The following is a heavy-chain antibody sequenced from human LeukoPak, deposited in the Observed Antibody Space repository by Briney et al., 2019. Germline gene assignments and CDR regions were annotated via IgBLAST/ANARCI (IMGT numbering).Heavy chain of an antibody. V-gene: IGHV4-39*01. CDR1: GGSISSSSYY. Sequence: PSETLSLTCTVSGGSISSSSYYWGWIRQPPGKGLEWIGSIYYSGSAYYNPSLKSRVIISVDTSKNQFSLKLSSVTAADTAVYYCARQATAPYYDILTGYRAFDYWGQGTLVTVSS. D-gene: IGHD3-9*01. CDR3: ARQATAPYYDILTGYRAFDY. CDR2: IYYSGSA. J-gene: IGHJ4*02.